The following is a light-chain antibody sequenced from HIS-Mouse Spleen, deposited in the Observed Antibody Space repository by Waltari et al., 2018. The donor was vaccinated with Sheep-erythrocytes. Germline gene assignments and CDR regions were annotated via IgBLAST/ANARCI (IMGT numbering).Light chain of an antibody. CDR1: SSNLGHNY. CDR2: DNN. J-gene: IGLJ3*02. CDR3: GTWDSSLSAGRV. V-gene: IGLV1-51*01. Sequence: QSVLTQPPSVSAAPGQKVTISCPGSSSNLGHNYVSWYQQLPGTAPKLLIYDNNKRPSGIPDRFSGSKSGTSATLGITGLQTGDEADYYCGTWDSSLSAGRVFGGGTKLTVL.